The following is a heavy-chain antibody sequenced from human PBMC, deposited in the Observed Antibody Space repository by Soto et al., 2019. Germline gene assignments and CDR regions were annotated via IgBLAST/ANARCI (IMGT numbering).Heavy chain of an antibody. CDR1: GYTFTGYY. D-gene: IGHD3-9*01. J-gene: IGHJ5*02. V-gene: IGHV1-2*02. CDR3: AREEKDDILTGYFNWFDP. Sequence: ASVKVSCKASGYTFTGYYMHWVRQAPGQGLEWMGWINPNSGGTNYAQKFQGRATMTRDTSISTAYMELSRLRSDDTAVYYCAREEKDDILTGYFNWFDPWGQGXLVTVYS. CDR2: INPNSGGT.